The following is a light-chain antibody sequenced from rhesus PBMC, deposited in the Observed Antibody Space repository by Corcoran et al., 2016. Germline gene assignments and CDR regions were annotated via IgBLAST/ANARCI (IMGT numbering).Light chain of an antibody. Sequence: DIQMTQSPSSLSASVGDTVTITCRASQSISSWLDWYQQKQGKAPKIRIYKASSLQSGVPSRFSGSGSGTDFTLTISSLQPEDIATYYCLQYSSSPFTFGPGTKLDIK. CDR3: LQYSSSPFT. V-gene: IGKV1-22*01. CDR2: KAS. CDR1: QSISSW. J-gene: IGKJ3*01.